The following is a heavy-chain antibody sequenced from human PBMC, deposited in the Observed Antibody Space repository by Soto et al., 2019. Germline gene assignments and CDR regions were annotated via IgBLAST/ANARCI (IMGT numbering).Heavy chain of an antibody. Sequence: PSETLSLTCTVSGGSISSSSYYWGWIRQPPGKGLEWIGSIYYSGSTYYNPSLKSRVTISVDTSKNQFSLKLSSVTAADTAVYYCARRGRIAASQDFDYWGQGTLVTVSS. CDR3: ARRGRIAASQDFDY. CDR1: GGSISSSSYY. D-gene: IGHD6-6*01. CDR2: IYYSGST. J-gene: IGHJ4*02. V-gene: IGHV4-39*01.